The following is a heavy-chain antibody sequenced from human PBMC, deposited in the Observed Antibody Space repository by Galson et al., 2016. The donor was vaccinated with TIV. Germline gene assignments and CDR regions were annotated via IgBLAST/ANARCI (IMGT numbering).Heavy chain of an antibody. CDR3: AKDRQWIPSSLDY. J-gene: IGHJ4*02. Sequence: SLRLSCAASGFRFNSYAMNWVRQAPGKGLEWVSSIGGTGGSTYYADSVKGRFTISRDSYKDTVYLQMNSLGAVDTAIYFCAKDRQWIPSSLDYWGQGILVTVSS. CDR2: IGGTGGST. CDR1: GFRFNSYA. V-gene: IGHV3-23*01. D-gene: IGHD5-18*01.